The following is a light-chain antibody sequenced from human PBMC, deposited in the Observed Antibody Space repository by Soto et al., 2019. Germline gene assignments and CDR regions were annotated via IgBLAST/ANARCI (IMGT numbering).Light chain of an antibody. CDR3: EYYGTSIP. CDR1: QSIDNNH. V-gene: IGKV3-20*01. J-gene: IGKJ4*01. Sequence: EIVLTQSPGTLSLSPGERVTLSCRASQSIDNNHLAWYQQKPGQAPRLLIHGTSNRATGIPDRFSGSGSGTDFTLTFSRLEPEDFAVYYCEYYGTSIPFGLGTKVEIK. CDR2: GTS.